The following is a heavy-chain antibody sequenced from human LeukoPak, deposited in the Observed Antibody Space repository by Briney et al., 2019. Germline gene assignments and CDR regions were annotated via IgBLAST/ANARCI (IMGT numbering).Heavy chain of an antibody. V-gene: IGHV4-59*01. CDR3: ARVGCSSTSCQRRGGFDP. D-gene: IGHD2-2*01. J-gene: IGHJ5*02. Sequence: SETLSLTCIVSGGSIRSYYWSWIRQPPGKGLEWIGYIYYSGSTNYNPSLKSRVTISVDTSKNQFSLKLSSVTAGDTAVYYCARVGCSSTSCQRRGGFDPWGQGTLVTVSS. CDR2: IYYSGST. CDR1: GGSIRSYY.